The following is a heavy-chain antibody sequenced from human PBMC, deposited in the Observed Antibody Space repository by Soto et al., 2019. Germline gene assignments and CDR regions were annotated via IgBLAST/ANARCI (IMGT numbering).Heavy chain of an antibody. CDR1: GGPISSYNW. CDR3: ARDQSDYYYDSSGWDAFDI. CDR2: IYYSGST. V-gene: IGHV4-4*02. Sequence: SETLSLTCAVSGGPISSYNWWSLVRQPPGKGLEWIGEIYYSGSTYYNPSLKSRVTISVDTSKNQFSLKLSSVTAADTAVYYCARDQSDYYYDSSGWDAFDIWGQGTMVTVSS. D-gene: IGHD3-22*01. J-gene: IGHJ3*02.